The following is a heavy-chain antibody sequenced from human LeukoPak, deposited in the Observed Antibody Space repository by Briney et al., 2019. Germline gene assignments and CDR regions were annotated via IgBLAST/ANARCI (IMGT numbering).Heavy chain of an antibody. CDR2: ISGSGGST. CDR3: ARVLSDSSSWYDFDY. V-gene: IGHV3-23*01. J-gene: IGHJ4*02. Sequence: GESLRPSCAASGFTFSSYAMSWVRQAPGKGLEWVSAISGSGGSTYYADSVKGRFTISRDNSKNTLYLQMNSLRAEDTAVYYCARVLSDSSSWYDFDYWGQGTLVTVSS. D-gene: IGHD6-13*01. CDR1: GFTFSSYA.